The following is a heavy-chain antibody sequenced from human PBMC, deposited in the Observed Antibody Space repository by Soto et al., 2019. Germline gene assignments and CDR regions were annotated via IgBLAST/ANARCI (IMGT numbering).Heavy chain of an antibody. CDR1: GYTFTNYG. J-gene: IGHJ5*02. Sequence: ASVKVSCKASGYTFTNYGLTWVRQAPGQGPEWVGWISAYNGNTHYAQKLQGRVAMTTDTSTSTAYMELRSLSSDDTAVYYCARPLNDNLTDSYPDYYASWSQGTPVTVSS. D-gene: IGHD3-9*01. CDR3: ARPLNDNLTDSYPDYYAS. CDR2: ISAYNGNT. V-gene: IGHV1-18*01.